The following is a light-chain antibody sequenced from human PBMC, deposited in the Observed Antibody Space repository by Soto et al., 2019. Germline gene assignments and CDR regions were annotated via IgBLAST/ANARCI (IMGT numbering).Light chain of an antibody. V-gene: IGKV3-11*01. CDR2: DAS. CDR1: QSVSSY. Sequence: EIVSTQSPATLSLSPGERATLSCRAGQSVSSYLAWYQQKPAQSPRLLIYDASNRATGIPARFSGSGSGTDFTLTISSLEPEDLTVYYCQRCRNWLWTFRQGTKL. J-gene: IGKJ1*01. CDR3: QRCRNWLWT.